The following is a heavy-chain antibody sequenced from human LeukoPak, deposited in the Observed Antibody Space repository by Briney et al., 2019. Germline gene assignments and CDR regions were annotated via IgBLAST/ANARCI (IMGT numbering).Heavy chain of an antibody. CDR2: IYYSGST. CDR1: GGSISSYY. Sequence: SETLSLTCTVSGGSISSYYWSWIRQPPGKGLEWIGYIYYSGSTNYNPSLKSRVTISVDTSKNQFPLKLSSVTAADTAVYCCAGMYDEYGDTDSWGQRTLVTASS. D-gene: IGHD4-17*01. V-gene: IGHV4-59*01. J-gene: IGHJ4*02. CDR3: AGMYDEYGDTDS.